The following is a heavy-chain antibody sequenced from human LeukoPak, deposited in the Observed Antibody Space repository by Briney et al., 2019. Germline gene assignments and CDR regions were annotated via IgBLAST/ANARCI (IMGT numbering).Heavy chain of an antibody. V-gene: IGHV5-51*01. CDR3: ARGGYDSSGYYYRTDAFDI. Sequence: YWSWIRQPPGTGLEWMGIIYPGDSDTRYSPSFQGQVTISADKSISTAYLQWSSLKASDTAMYYCARGGYDSSGYYYRTDAFDIWGQGTMVTVSS. CDR2: IYPGDSDT. J-gene: IGHJ3*02. CDR1: YW. D-gene: IGHD3-22*01.